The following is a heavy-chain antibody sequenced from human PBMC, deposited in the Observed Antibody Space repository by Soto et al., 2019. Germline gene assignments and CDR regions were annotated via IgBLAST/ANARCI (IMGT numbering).Heavy chain of an antibody. CDR3: PGEVASGY. D-gene: IGHD2-21*01. CDR1: GFTVSSYG. V-gene: IGHV3-30*03. J-gene: IGHJ4*02. CDR2: ISRDGGTK. Sequence: QVQLVESGGGVVQPGRSLRLSCAASGFTVSSYGMHWVRQAPGKGLEWVAVISRDGGTKYYADSVKVRFTISRDNSRNTLFLEMNLLSGDDMAVYYCPGEVASGYWGQGTLVTVSS.